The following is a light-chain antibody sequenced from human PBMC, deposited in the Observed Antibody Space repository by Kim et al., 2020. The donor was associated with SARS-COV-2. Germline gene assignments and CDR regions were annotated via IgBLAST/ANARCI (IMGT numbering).Light chain of an antibody. V-gene: IGKV1-5*03. Sequence: SASVGDRVPITCRTSQTISTWWAWYQQKPGKAPTLLLYLASTLESGVPSRFSGSGSGTEFTLTIDSLQPDDFATYYCQHYIRFPYTFGQGTKLEI. J-gene: IGKJ2*01. CDR1: QTISTW. CDR2: LAS. CDR3: QHYIRFPYT.